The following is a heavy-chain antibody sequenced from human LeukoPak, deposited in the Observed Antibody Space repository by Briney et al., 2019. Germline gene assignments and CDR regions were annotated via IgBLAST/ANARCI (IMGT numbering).Heavy chain of an antibody. J-gene: IGHJ5*02. V-gene: IGHV3-74*01. CDR2: INGDGTSI. CDR3: AKDLSSSWYFHWFDP. CDR1: GFTFTTYW. Sequence: PGGSLRLSCAASGFTFTTYWMHWVRQVPGKGLVWVARINGDGTSIRHADSMKGRFTISRDNAKNTLYLQMNSLRAEDTAVYYCAKDLSSSWYFHWFDPWGQGTLVTVSS. D-gene: IGHD6-13*01.